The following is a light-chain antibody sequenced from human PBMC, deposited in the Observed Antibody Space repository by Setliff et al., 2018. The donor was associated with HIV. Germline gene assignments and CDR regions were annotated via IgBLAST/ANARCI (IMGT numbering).Light chain of an antibody. Sequence: QSALAQPASVYGSPGQSITISCNGNSSDDGGYDLVSWYQQHPGKVPKIMIYEVSNRPSGVSNRFSGSKSGNTASLTISGLQAEDEADYYCGSYTDSRIVVFGGGTKVTVL. V-gene: IGLV2-14*01. J-gene: IGLJ2*01. CDR3: GSYTDSRIVV. CDR1: SSDDGGYDL. CDR2: EVS.